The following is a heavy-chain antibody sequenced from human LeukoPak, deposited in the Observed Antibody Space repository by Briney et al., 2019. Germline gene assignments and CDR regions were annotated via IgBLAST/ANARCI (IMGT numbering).Heavy chain of an antibody. Sequence: SETLSLTCTVSGGSISNYYWSWIRQPPGKGLEWIGYIYSSGDTNYNPSLKSRVTISVDTSKNQFSLKLSSVTAADTAVYYCARQDGYYFGSGSYMYYFDYWGQGTLVIVSS. D-gene: IGHD3-10*01. CDR1: GGSISNYY. CDR2: IYSSGDT. CDR3: ARQDGYYFGSGSYMYYFDY. J-gene: IGHJ4*02. V-gene: IGHV4-59*01.